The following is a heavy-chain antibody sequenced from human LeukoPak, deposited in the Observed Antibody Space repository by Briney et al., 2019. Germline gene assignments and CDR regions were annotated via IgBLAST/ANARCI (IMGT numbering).Heavy chain of an antibody. J-gene: IGHJ4*02. CDR3: AKGRTPDY. Sequence: GGSLRLSCAASGFTFSTYVMTWVRQAPGKGLEWVSALSGSGGSTFYADSVKGRFTISRDNSNSTLYLQMNSLRAEHTAVYYCAKGRTPDYWGQGTLVTVSS. CDR2: LSGSGGST. CDR1: GFTFSTYV. V-gene: IGHV3-23*01. D-gene: IGHD2-15*01.